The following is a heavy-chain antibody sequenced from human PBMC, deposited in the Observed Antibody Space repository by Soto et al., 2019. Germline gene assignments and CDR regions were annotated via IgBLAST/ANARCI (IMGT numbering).Heavy chain of an antibody. CDR2: IGGSGGST. J-gene: IGHJ5*02. CDR1: GFTFSTYA. D-gene: IGHD2-8*02. CDR3: ATLHWSLTPLGT. V-gene: IGHV3-23*01. Sequence: EVQLLESGGGLVQPGGSLILSCAGSGFTFSTYAMSWVRQAPGKGLEWVSGIGGSGGSTYNADSVKGRFTISRDNSKHTLYLQMNSLRAEASAVYYCATLHWSLTPLGTWGQGTRVTVSS.